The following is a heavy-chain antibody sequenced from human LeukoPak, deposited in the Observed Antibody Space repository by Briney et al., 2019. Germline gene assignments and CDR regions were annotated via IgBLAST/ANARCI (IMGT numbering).Heavy chain of an antibody. J-gene: IGHJ4*02. V-gene: IGHV3-30*02. CDR2: IRYDGSNK. Sequence: PGGSLRLSCAASGFTFSSYGMHWVRQAPGKGLEWVAFIRYDGSNKYYADSVKGRFTISRDNSKNTLYLQMNSLRAEDTAVYYCAKVAGDYYGSGKHYYFDYWGQGTLVTVSS. CDR1: GFTFSSYG. CDR3: AKVAGDYYGSGKHYYFDY. D-gene: IGHD3-10*01.